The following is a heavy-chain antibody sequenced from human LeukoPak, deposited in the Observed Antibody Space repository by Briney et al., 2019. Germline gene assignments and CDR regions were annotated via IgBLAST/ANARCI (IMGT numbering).Heavy chain of an antibody. D-gene: IGHD3-22*01. Sequence: GGSLRLSCAASGFTFSSYGMHWVRQAPGKGLEWVAVIWYDGSKKYYADSVKGRFTISRDNSKNTLYLQMNSLRVEDTAVYYCARAQDYDSSGYVDAFDMWGQGTMVTVSS. J-gene: IGHJ3*02. CDR3: ARAQDYDSSGYVDAFDM. CDR2: IWYDGSKK. V-gene: IGHV3-33*01. CDR1: GFTFSSYG.